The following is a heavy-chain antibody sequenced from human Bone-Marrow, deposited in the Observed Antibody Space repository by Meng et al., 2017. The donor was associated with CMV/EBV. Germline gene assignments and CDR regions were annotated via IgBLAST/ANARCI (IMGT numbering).Heavy chain of an antibody. J-gene: IGHJ4*02. D-gene: IGHD3-22*01. CDR2: IRPDGGEQ. Sequence: GESLKISCSASGFNFGNHWMSWVRQGPERGLEWVAAIRPDGGEQYYADSVQGRFNISRGNTSKSPFLQQNSLRAEDTAVYYCARDPDLDNSGNSWATFDYWGQGALVTVSS. CDR1: GFNFGNHW. CDR3: ARDPDLDNSGNSWATFDY. V-gene: IGHV3-7*01.